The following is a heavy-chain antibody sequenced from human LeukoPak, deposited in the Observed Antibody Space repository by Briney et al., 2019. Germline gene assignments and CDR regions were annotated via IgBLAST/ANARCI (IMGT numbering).Heavy chain of an antibody. D-gene: IGHD6-19*01. CDR1: GFTFSTYG. J-gene: IGHJ4*02. CDR3: AKELAVADMFDY. CDR2: TSYDGSKY. Sequence: GGSLRLSCAASGFTFSTYGMRWVRQAPGKGLEWVAVTSYDGSKYYYADSVKGRFTISRDNSKNTLYLQLNNVRADDTAVYYCAKELAVADMFDYWGQGTLVTVSS. V-gene: IGHV3-30*18.